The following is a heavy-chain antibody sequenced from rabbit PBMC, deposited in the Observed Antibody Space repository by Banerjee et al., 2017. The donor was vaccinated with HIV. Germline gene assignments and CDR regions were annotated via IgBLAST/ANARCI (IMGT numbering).Heavy chain of an antibody. J-gene: IGHJ4*01. CDR1: GIDFSSYYY. D-gene: IGHD1-1*01. Sequence: QSLEESGGDLVKPGASLTLTCKASGIDFSSYYYMCWVRQAPGKGLEWIACIYAGSSGDTYYASWAKGRFTISKTSSTTVTLQMTSLTAADTATYFCARGIINAYYFDLWGPGTLVTVS. CDR2: IYAGSSGDT. V-gene: IGHV1S40*01. CDR3: ARGIINAYYFDL.